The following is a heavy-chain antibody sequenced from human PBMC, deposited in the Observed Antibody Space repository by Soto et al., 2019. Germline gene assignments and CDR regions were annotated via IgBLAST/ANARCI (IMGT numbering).Heavy chain of an antibody. CDR1: GYPVTAYY. J-gene: IGHJ3*02. CDR3: ARGGGVGVAGSAAFDM. D-gene: IGHD3-3*01. V-gene: IGHV1-2*02. Sequence: QLHLVQSGAVVKKPGASVTVSCSASGYPVTAYYMYWVRQAPGRGLEWMGGINPATGAAKYTQTFQGRVTMTRDTSTSTVFMELSGLTSEDTAVFYWARGGGVGVAGSAAFDMWGQGTLVTVSS. CDR2: INPATGAA.